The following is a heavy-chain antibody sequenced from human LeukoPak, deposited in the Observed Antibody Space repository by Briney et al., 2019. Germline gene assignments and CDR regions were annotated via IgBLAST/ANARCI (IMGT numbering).Heavy chain of an antibody. CDR1: GGSISGSY. J-gene: IGHJ4*02. D-gene: IGHD4-17*01. CDR3: ATIYGDFSDFDS. CDR2: VTHDGRI. V-gene: IGHV4-34*01. Sequence: PSETLSLTCAVSGGSISGSYWNWIRHPPGKGLQRIGEVTHDGRINCNPSLRGRVTISVDTSMNKYYLWLRSVTAVYTAVYYCATIYGDFSDFDSWAQGTLVTVSS.